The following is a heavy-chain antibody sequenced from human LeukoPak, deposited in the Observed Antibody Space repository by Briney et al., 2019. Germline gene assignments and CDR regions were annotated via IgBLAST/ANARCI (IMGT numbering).Heavy chain of an antibody. CDR1: GYTFTSYG. J-gene: IGHJ6*03. Sequence: ASVKVSCKASGYTFTSYGISWVRQAPGQGPEWMGWISAYNGNTNYAQKLQGRVTMTTDTSTSSAYMELRSLRSDDTAVYYCARDYLPTRDFWSGYYYYYYYYMDVWGKGTTVTVSS. CDR3: ARDYLPTRDFWSGYYYYYYYYMDV. V-gene: IGHV1-18*01. CDR2: ISAYNGNT. D-gene: IGHD3-3*01.